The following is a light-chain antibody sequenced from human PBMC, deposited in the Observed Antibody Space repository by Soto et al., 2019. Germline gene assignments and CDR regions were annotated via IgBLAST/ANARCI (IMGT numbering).Light chain of an antibody. CDR2: HTS. Sequence: EIVLTQSPGVLSWSPGERAPLSFIASESVNIMYLGWYQQKPGQAPRLLIFHTSLRPTGIPDRFSGSGSGTDFTLTISRLEPEDFAVYYCQQYGSSPPTFGQGTKVDI. J-gene: IGKJ1*01. CDR1: ESVNIMY. CDR3: QQYGSSPPT. V-gene: IGKV3-20*01.